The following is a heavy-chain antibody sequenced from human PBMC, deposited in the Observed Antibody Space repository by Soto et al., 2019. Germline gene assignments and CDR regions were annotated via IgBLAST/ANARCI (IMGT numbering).Heavy chain of an antibody. Sequence: SETLSLTCAVSGGSISSSNWWSWVRQPPGKGLEWIGEIYHSGSTNYNPSLKSRVTISVDTSKNQFSLKLSSVTAADTAVYYCARQNPAQGYYYGMEVWGQGTTVTVSS. V-gene: IGHV4-4*02. CDR2: IYHSGST. CDR1: GGSISSSNW. J-gene: IGHJ6*02. CDR3: ARQNPAQGYYYGMEV.